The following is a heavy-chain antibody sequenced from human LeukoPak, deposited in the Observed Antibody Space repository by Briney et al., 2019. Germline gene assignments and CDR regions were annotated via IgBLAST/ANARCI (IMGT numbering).Heavy chain of an antibody. CDR2: INHSGST. CDR3: VKTQYSSNWYWFDP. CDR1: GGSFSGYY. V-gene: IGHV4-34*01. J-gene: IGHJ5*02. D-gene: IGHD6-13*01. Sequence: SETLSLTCAVYGGSFSGYYWSWIRQPPGKGLEWIGEINHSGSTNYNPSLKSRVTISVDTSKNQFSLTLNSVTAADTAVYYCVKTQYSSNWYWFDPWGQGTLVTVSS.